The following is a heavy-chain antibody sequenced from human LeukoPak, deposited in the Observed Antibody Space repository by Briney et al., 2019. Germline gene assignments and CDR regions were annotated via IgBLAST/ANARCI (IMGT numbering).Heavy chain of an antibody. CDR2: IYYSGST. D-gene: IGHD5-12*01. CDR1: GGSISSYY. J-gene: IGHJ4*02. CDR3: ARVGSGYDWVVRYFDY. Sequence: SEALSLTCTVSGGSISSYYWSWIRQPPGKGLEWIGYIYYSGSTNYNPSLKSRVTISVDTSKNQFSLKLSSVTAADTAVYYCARVGSGYDWVVRYFDYWGQGTLVTVSS. V-gene: IGHV4-59*01.